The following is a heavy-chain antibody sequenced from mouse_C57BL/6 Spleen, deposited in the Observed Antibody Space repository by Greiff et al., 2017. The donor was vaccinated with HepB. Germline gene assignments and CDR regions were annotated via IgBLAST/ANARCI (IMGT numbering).Heavy chain of an antibody. CDR2: IYPGSGST. Sequence: QVQLQQPGAELVKPGASVKMSCKASGYTFTSYWITWVKQRPGQGLEWIGDIYPGSGSTNYNEKFKSKATLTVDTSSSTAYMQLSSLTSEDSAVYYCARNPGGGICFDYWGQGTTLTVSS. J-gene: IGHJ2*01. V-gene: IGHV1-55*01. CDR3: ARNPGGGICFDY. D-gene: IGHD4-1*01. CDR1: GYTFTSYW.